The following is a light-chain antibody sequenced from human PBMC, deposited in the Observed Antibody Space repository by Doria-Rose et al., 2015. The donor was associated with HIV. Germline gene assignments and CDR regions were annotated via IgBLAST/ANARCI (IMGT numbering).Light chain of an antibody. CDR2: DGS. V-gene: IGKV3-20*01. CDR3: HQYGTSWT. Sequence: EIVMTQSPGTLSLSPGERATLSCRASQSFSSTYLARYQQKPGQAPSLPIYDGSTRATGIPDRFSASGSGTDFTLTINRLEPEDFALYYCHQYGTSWTFGQGTKVEI. J-gene: IGKJ1*01. CDR1: QSFSSTY.